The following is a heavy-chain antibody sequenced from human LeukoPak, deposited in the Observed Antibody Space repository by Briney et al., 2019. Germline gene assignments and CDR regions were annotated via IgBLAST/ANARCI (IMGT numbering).Heavy chain of an antibody. CDR2: IYTSGST. V-gene: IGHV4-4*07. J-gene: IGHJ5*02. CDR1: GGSISSYY. CDR3: AREDPLSSSWPPNNWFDP. Sequence: PSETLSLTCTVSGGSISSYYWSWIRQPAGKGLEWIGRIYTSGSTNYNPSLKSRVTMSVDTSKNQFSLKLSSVTAADTAVYYCAREDPLSSSWPPNNWFDPWGQGTLVTVSS. D-gene: IGHD6-13*01.